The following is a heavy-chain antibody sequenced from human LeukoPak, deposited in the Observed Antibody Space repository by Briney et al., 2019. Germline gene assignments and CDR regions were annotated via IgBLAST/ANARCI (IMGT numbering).Heavy chain of an antibody. Sequence: GASVKVSCKASGYTFTSYGISWVRQAPGQGLEWMGWISAYNGNTNYAQKLQGRVTMTTDTSTSTAYMELRSLRSDDTAVYYCARRRYDISTGYYETHTFDYWGQGTLVTVSS. CDR3: ARRRYDISTGYYETHTFDY. D-gene: IGHD3-9*01. CDR2: ISAYNGNT. CDR1: GYTFTSYG. V-gene: IGHV1-18*04. J-gene: IGHJ4*02.